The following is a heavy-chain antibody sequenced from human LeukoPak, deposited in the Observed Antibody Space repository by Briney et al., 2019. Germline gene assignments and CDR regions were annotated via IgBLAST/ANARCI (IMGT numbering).Heavy chain of an antibody. V-gene: IGHV3-11*01. CDR3: ARGGHSSSWYDPYYYYGMDV. D-gene: IGHD6-13*01. CDR2: ISSSGSTI. CDR1: GFTFSDYY. J-gene: IGHJ6*02. Sequence: PGGSLRLSCAASGFTFSDYYMSWIRQAPGKGLEWVSYISSSGSTIYYADSVKGRFTISRDNAKNSLYLQMNSLRAEDTAVYYCARGGHSSSWYDPYYYYGMDVWGQGTTVTVSS.